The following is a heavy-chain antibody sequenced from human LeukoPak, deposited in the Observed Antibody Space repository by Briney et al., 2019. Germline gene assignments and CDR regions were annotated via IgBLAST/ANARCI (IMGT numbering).Heavy chain of an antibody. Sequence: PSETLSLTCTGSGGSISSYYWSWIRQPPGKGLEGIGYIYYSGSTNYNPSLKSRVTISVDTSKNQFSLKLSSVTAADTAVYYCARQHYDILTGYYTSNWFDPWGQGTLVTVSS. CDR1: GGSISSYY. CDR3: ARQHYDILTGYYTSNWFDP. CDR2: IYYSGST. D-gene: IGHD3-9*01. V-gene: IGHV4-59*08. J-gene: IGHJ5*02.